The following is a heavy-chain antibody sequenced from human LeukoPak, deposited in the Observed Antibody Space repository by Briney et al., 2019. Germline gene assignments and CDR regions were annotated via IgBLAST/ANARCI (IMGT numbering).Heavy chain of an antibody. CDR1: GFTFSSCS. V-gene: IGHV3-23*01. D-gene: IGHD1-1*01. J-gene: IGHJ3*02. CDR3: AKDRPGTALWTFDI. CDR2: ISGSGGGT. Sequence: PGESLRLSCAASGFTFSSCSMSWVRQAPGKGLEWVSGISGSGGGTYYADSVKGRFTISRDNSKNTLYLQMNSLGAEDTAVYYCAKDRPGTALWTFDIWGQGTMVTVSS.